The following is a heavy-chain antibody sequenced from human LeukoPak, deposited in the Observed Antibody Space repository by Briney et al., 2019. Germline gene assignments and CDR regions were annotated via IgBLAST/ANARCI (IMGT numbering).Heavy chain of an antibody. CDR2: ISAYNGST. Sequence: ASVKVSCKASGYTFTSYGLTWVRQAPGQGLEWMGWISAYNGSTNYAQNLQDRVTMTTDTSTSTAYMELRGLRSDDTAVYYCARDMGYCSSTSCSKSHYWGQGTLVTVSS. V-gene: IGHV1-18*04. D-gene: IGHD2-2*01. CDR3: ARDMGYCSSTSCSKSHY. CDR1: GYTFTSYG. J-gene: IGHJ4*02.